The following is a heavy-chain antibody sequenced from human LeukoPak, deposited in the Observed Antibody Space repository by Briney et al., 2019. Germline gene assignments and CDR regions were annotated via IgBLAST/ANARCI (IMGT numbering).Heavy chain of an antibody. CDR3: ARAAALVGGDAFDI. J-gene: IGHJ3*02. V-gene: IGHV4-34*11. CDR2: IYYSGST. CDR1: GGSFSGYY. D-gene: IGHD6-25*01. Sequence: SETLSLTCAVYGGSFSGYYWSWIRQPPGKGLEWIGYIYYSGSTKYNPSLKSRTTISEDRSKNQFSLNLTSVTAADTAVYYCARAAALVGGDAFDIWGQGTMVTVSS.